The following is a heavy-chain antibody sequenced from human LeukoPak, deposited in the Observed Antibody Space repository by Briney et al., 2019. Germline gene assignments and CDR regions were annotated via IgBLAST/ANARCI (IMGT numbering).Heavy chain of an antibody. D-gene: IGHD3-10*01. Sequence: PSENLSLTCTVSGGSISSGGYYWSWIRQHPGKGLEWIGYIYYSGSTYYNPSLKSRVTISVDTSKNQFSLKLSSVTAADTAVYYCAREVRVVRLRDFDLWGRGTLVTVSS. CDR1: GGSISSGGYY. CDR3: AREVRVVRLRDFDL. V-gene: IGHV4-31*03. J-gene: IGHJ2*01. CDR2: IYYSGST.